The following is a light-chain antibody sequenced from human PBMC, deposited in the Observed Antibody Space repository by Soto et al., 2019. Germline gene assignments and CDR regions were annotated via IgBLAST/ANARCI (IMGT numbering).Light chain of an antibody. CDR2: AAS. V-gene: IGKV1-9*01. J-gene: IGKJ4*01. CDR1: QGINNY. Sequence: DIQLTQSPSFLSASVGDRVTITCRASQGINNYLAWYQQQPGKAPKLLIYAASTLQSGVPSRFSGSGSGTEFTLTITALQPEDFATYYCQHHDSYPLTVGGGTKVEIK. CDR3: QHHDSYPLT.